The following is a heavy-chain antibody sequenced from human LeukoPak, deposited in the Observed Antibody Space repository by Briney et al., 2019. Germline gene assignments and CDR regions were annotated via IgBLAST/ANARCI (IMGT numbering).Heavy chain of an antibody. D-gene: IGHD4-17*01. CDR1: GGSFSGYY. V-gene: IGHV4-34*01. Sequence: SETLSLTCAVYGGSFSGYYWSWIRQPPGKGLEWIGEINHSGSTNYNPSLKSRVTISVDTSKNQFSLKLSSVTAADTAVYYCARAAHTVTTDLLLDYWGQGTLVTVSS. CDR2: INHSGST. CDR3: ARAAHTVTTDLLLDY. J-gene: IGHJ4*02.